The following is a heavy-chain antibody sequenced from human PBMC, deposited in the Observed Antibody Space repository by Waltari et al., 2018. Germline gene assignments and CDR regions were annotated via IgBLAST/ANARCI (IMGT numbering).Heavy chain of an antibody. D-gene: IGHD2-15*01. J-gene: IGHJ4*02. V-gene: IGHV3-21*01. CDR3: ARASFIVVGGVDYFDY. CDR1: GFTFSSYS. CDR2: ISSSSSYI. Sequence: EVQLVESGGGLVKPGGSLRLSCAASGFTFSSYSMNWVRQAPGKGLEWVSSISSSSSYIYYADSVKGRFTISRDNAKNSLYLQMNSLRAEDTAVYYCARASFIVVGGVDYFDYWGQGTLVTVSS.